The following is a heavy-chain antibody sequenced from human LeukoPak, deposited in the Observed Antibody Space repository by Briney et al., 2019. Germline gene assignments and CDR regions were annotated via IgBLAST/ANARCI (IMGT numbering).Heavy chain of an antibody. V-gene: IGHV1-2*02. D-gene: IGHD6-19*01. J-gene: IGHJ6*02. Sequence: ASVKVSCKASGYTFTGYYMHWVRQAPGQGLEWMGWINPNSGGTNYAQKFQGRVTMTRDTSISTAYMELSRLRSDDTAVYYCARGVQRNGWIYYCYGMDVWGQGTTVTVSS. CDR1: GYTFTGYY. CDR3: ARGVQRNGWIYYCYGMDV. CDR2: INPNSGGT.